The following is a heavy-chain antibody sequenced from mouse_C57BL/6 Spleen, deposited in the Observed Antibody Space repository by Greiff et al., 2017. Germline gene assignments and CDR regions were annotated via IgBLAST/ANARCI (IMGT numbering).Heavy chain of an antibody. CDR1: GFTFSNYW. Sequence: EVQLVESGGGLVQPGGSMKLSCVASGFTFSNYWMNWVRQSPEKGLEWVAQIRLKSDNYATHYAESVKGRFTISRDDSKSSVYLQMNNVRAEDTGIYYCTGNHGSSYAWFAYWGQGTLVTVSA. V-gene: IGHV6-3*01. J-gene: IGHJ3*01. D-gene: IGHD1-1*01. CDR2: IRLKSDNYAT. CDR3: TGNHGSSYAWFAY.